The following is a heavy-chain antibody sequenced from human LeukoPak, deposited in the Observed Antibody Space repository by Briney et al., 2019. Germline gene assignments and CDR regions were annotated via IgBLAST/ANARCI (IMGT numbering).Heavy chain of an antibody. CDR2: IYYSGST. J-gene: IGHJ6*03. Sequence: SETLSLTCSVSSGSITSYYWSWLRQPPGKGLEWIGSIYYSGSTYYNPSLKSRVTISVDTSKNQFSLKLSSVTAADTAVYYCARHKDYYYSYMDVWGKGTTVTISS. CDR1: SGSITSYY. V-gene: IGHV4-59*04. CDR3: ARHKDYYYSYMDV.